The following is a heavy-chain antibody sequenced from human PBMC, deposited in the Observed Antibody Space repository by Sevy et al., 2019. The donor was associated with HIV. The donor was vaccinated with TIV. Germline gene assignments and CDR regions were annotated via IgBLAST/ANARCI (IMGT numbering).Heavy chain of an antibody. D-gene: IGHD3-22*01. V-gene: IGHV4-4*07. CDR3: ARAPYYYDSSGYLSALVDV. J-gene: IGHJ6*02. CDR2: IYTSGST. Sequence: SETLSLTCTVSGGSISSYYWSWIRQPAGKGLEWIGRIYTSGSTNYNPSLKSRVTMSVDTSKNQFSLSLTSVTAADTAVYYCARAPYYYDSSGYLSALVDVWGQGTTVTVSS. CDR1: GGSISSYY.